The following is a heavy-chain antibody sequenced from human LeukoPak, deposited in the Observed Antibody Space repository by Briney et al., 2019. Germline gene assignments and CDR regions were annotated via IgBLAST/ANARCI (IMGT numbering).Heavy chain of an antibody. Sequence: ASVKVSCKASGYTFTTNGIIWVRQAPGQGLEWMGWISAKNGNTNYAQNLQGRVTMTSDTSTSTAYMELRGLRSDDTAVYYCGGGGGGQWGYFDYWGQGTLVTVSS. CDR3: GGGGGGQWGYFDY. V-gene: IGHV1-18*04. D-gene: IGHD3-16*01. J-gene: IGHJ4*02. CDR2: ISAKNGNT. CDR1: GYTFTTNG.